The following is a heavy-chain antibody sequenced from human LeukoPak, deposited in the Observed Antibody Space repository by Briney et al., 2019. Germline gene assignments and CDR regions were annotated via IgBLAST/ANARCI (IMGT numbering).Heavy chain of an antibody. J-gene: IGHJ4*02. V-gene: IGHV1-46*01. CDR1: GYTFTNSY. CDR3: ARLASLSYYYDSSGYYDY. CDR2: INPSGGGT. Sequence: ASVKVSCKASGYTFTNSYIHWVRQAPGQGLEWMGIINPSGGGTTYAQKFQGRVTMTRDTSTSTVYMELSSLRSEDTAVYYCARLASLSYYYDSSGYYDYWGQGTLVTVSS. D-gene: IGHD3-22*01.